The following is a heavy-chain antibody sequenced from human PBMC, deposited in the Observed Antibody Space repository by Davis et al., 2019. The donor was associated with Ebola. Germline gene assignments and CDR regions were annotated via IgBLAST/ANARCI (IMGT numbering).Heavy chain of an antibody. V-gene: IGHV3-74*01. J-gene: IGHJ4*02. CDR3: ARVWSRDY. CDR2: INSDGSST. CDR1: GFTFSSYW. D-gene: IGHD3-10*01. Sequence: HTGGSLRLSCAASGFTFSSYWTHWVRQAPGKGLVWFSRINSDGSSTSYADSVKGRFTISRDNAKNTLYLQMNSLRAEDTAVYYCARVWSRDYWGQGTLVTVSS.